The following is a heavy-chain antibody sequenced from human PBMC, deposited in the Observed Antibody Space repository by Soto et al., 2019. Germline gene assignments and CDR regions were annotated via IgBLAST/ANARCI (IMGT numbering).Heavy chain of an antibody. CDR2: IMPIIGST. J-gene: IGHJ4*02. Sequence: SVKVSCRTSGGTFSIYPISWVRQAPGQGLEWLGGIMPIIGSTNYAQKFQGRVTITAGTSTRAVYMELSSLRYDDTAVSYCAREGQDMANIQFDYWGQGTPVTVSS. CDR1: GGTFSIYP. V-gene: IGHV1-69*06. CDR3: AREGQDMANIQFDY.